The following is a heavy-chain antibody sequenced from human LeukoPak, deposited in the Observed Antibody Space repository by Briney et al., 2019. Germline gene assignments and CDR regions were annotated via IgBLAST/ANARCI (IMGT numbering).Heavy chain of an antibody. CDR2: IFSRGSS. D-gene: IGHD3-22*01. J-gene: IGHJ4*02. CDR3: GRASDSSGYYDLDY. CDR1: GGSISNYY. Sequence: SETLSLTCSVSGGSISNYYWSWIRQPPGKGLEWIGYIFSRGSSNYSPSLKSRVTISVDTSKNQFSLKLSSVTAADTAVYYCGRASDSSGYYDLDYWGQGTLVTVSS. V-gene: IGHV4-59*01.